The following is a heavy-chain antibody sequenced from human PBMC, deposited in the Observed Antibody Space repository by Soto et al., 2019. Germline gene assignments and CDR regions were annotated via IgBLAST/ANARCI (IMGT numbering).Heavy chain of an antibody. Sequence: EVQLLESGGGLVQPGGSLRLSCAASGFTFSSYAMSWVRQAPGKGLEWVSAISGSGGSTYYADSVKGRFTISRDNSKNTLYLQMNSLRAAEKAVYYCANSSGGDRFFDYWGQGTLVTVSS. CDR3: ANSSGGDRFFDY. J-gene: IGHJ4*02. CDR1: GFTFSSYA. CDR2: ISGSGGST. V-gene: IGHV3-23*01. D-gene: IGHD6-6*01.